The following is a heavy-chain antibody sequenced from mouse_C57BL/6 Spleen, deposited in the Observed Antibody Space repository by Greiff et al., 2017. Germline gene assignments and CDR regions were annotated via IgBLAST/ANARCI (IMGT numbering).Heavy chain of an antibody. J-gene: IGHJ4*01. CDR2: IYPGDGDT. CDR1: GYAFSSSW. V-gene: IGHV1-82*01. Sequence: QVQLQQSGPELVKPGASVKISCKASGYAFSSSWMNWVKQRPGKGLEWIGRIYPGDGDTNYNGKFKGKATLTADKSSSTAYMQLSSLTSEDSAVYFCARWDYYAMDYWGQGTSDTVSS. CDR3: ARWDYYAMDY.